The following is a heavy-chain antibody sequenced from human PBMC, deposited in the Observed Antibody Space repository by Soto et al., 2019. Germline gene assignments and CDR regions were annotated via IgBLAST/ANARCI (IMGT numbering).Heavy chain of an antibody. V-gene: IGHV4-39*02. CDR3: ARLLTGTQYYFDF. J-gene: IGHJ4*02. Sequence: SETLSLTCTVSGGSISSISHSWGWIRQSPGQGLEWIGNIFYNGITYYNPSLKSRVTISADTSKNHFSLKLRSVTVADTAVYYCARLLTGTQYYFDFWGQGSLVTVYS. D-gene: IGHD1-1*01. CDR1: GGSISSISHS. CDR2: IFYNGIT.